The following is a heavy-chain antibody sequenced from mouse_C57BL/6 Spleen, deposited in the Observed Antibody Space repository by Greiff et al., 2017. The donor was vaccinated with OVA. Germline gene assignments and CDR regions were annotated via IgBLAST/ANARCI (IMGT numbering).Heavy chain of an antibody. D-gene: IGHD3-2*02. CDR1: GYTFTSYW. CDR2: IDPSDSYT. J-gene: IGHJ3*01. CDR3: ARPAQATPFAY. V-gene: IGHV1-69*01. Sequence: VQLQQPGAELVMPGASVKLSCKASGYTFTSYWMHWVKQRPGQGLEWIGEIDPSDSYTNYNQKFKGKSTLTVDKSSSTAYMQLSSLTSEDSAVYYCARPAQATPFAYWGQGTLVTVSA.